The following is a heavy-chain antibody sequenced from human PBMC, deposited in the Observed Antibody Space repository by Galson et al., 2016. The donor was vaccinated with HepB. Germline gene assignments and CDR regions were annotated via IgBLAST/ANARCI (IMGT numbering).Heavy chain of an antibody. J-gene: IGHJ4*02. Sequence: SVKVSCKASGYTFTGYYMHWVRQAPGQGLEWMGWINPDSGGTNYAQKFQGRVSMTRDTSISTAYMELSRLRSHDTAIYYCARVYSSSWGGFDYWGQGTLVTVSS. V-gene: IGHV1-2*02. CDR2: INPDSGGT. CDR1: GYTFTGYY. CDR3: ARVYSSSWGGFDY. D-gene: IGHD6-13*01.